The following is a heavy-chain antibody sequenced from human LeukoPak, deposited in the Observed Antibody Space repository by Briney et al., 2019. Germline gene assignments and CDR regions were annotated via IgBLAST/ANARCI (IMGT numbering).Heavy chain of an antibody. CDR1: GFTFSSYS. CDR3: ARDQMPDVLRFLEWLYYMDV. Sequence: GGSLRLSCAASGFTFSSYSMNWVRQAPGKGLEWVSYISSSSSTIYYADSVKGRFTISRDNSKNTLYLQMNSLRAEDTAVYYCARDQMPDVLRFLEWLYYMDVWGKGTTVTVSS. J-gene: IGHJ6*03. CDR2: ISSSSSTI. D-gene: IGHD3-3*01. V-gene: IGHV3-48*01.